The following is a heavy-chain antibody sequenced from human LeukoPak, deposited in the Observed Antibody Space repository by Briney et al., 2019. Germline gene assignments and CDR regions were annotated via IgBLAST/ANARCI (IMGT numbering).Heavy chain of an antibody. CDR3: ASAGGSSTI. CDR1: GFTFSSYA. V-gene: IGHV3-30-3*01. J-gene: IGHJ4*02. CDR2: ISYDGSNK. Sequence: PGGSLRLSCAASGFTFSSYAMHWVRQAPGKGLEWVAVISYDGSNKYYADSVKGRFTISRDNSRNTLYLQMNSLRAEDTAVYYCASAGGSSTIGDQGTLVTVSS. D-gene: IGHD2-2*01.